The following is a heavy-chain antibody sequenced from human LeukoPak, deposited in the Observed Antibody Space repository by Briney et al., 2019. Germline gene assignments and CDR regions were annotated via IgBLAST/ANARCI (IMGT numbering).Heavy chain of an antibody. CDR2: ISSSSSYI. V-gene: IGHV3-21*01. J-gene: IGHJ4*02. CDR3: ARAHSRPGSYYDSSGYYGY. D-gene: IGHD3-22*01. CDR1: GFTFSSYS. Sequence: GGSLRLSCAASGFTFSSYSMNWVRQAPGKGLEWVSSISSSSSYIYYADSVKGRFTISRDNAKNSLYLQMNSLRAEDTAVYYCARAHSRPGSYYDSSGYYGYWGQGTLVTVSS.